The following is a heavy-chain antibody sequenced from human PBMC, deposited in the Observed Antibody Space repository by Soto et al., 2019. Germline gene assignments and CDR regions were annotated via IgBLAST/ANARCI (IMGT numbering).Heavy chain of an antibody. J-gene: IGHJ4*02. Sequence: QVQLVESGGGVVQPGRSLRLSCAESGFTFSSYGMHWVRQAPGKGLEWVAVIWYDGSNKYYADSVKGRFTISRDNSKNTLYLQMNSLRAEDTAVYYCARALVMTTVVTLFDYWGQGTLVTVSS. D-gene: IGHD4-17*01. CDR2: IWYDGSNK. V-gene: IGHV3-33*01. CDR1: GFTFSSYG. CDR3: ARALVMTTVVTLFDY.